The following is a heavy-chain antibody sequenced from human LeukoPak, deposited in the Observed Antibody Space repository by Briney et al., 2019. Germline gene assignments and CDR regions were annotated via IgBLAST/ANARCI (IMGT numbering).Heavy chain of an antibody. Sequence: PGGSLRLSCAASGFTFSSYAMSWVRQAPGKGLEWVSAISGSGGSTYYADSVKGRFTISRDNSKDTLYLQMNSLRAEDTAVYYCAKAGYGDYRNWFDPWGQGTLVTVSS. CDR3: AKAGYGDYRNWFDP. J-gene: IGHJ5*02. CDR2: ISGSGGST. V-gene: IGHV3-23*01. CDR1: GFTFSSYA. D-gene: IGHD4-17*01.